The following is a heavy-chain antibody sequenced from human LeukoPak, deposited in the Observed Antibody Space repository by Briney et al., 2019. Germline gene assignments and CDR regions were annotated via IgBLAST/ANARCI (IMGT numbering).Heavy chain of an antibody. V-gene: IGHV4-39*01. D-gene: IGHD3-10*01. CDR3: AIRLWFGELLYDY. Sequence: SETLSLTCTVSGGSISSSSYYWGWIRQPPGKGLEWIGSIYYSGSTYYNPSLKSRVTISVDTSKNQFSLKLSSVTAADTAVYHCAIRLWFGELLYDYWGQGTLVTVSS. CDR1: GGSISSSSYY. CDR2: IYYSGST. J-gene: IGHJ4*02.